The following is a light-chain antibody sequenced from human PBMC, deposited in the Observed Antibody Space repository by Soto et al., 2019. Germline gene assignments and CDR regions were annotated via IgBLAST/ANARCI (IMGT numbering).Light chain of an antibody. CDR1: QGISNY. CDR3: QKYDIALST. V-gene: IGKV1-27*01. CDR2: AIS. Sequence: DIQMTQSPSSLSASVGDRVTITCRASQGISNYLAWYQQKPGKVPKLLISAISTLEAGVPSRFSGSGSGTDCTFIFSSVQREDVATYYCQKYDIALSTFGQGTKVEIK. J-gene: IGKJ1*01.